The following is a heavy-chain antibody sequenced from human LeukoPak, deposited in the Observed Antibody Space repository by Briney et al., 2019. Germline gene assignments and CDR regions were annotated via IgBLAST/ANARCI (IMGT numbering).Heavy chain of an antibody. Sequence: PGGSLRLSCAASGFTVSSNYMSWVRQAPGKGLEWVSVIYSGGSTYYADSVKGRFTISRDNSKNTLYLQMNSLRAEDTAVYYCARRDYDFWSGYYFDYWGQGTLVTVSS. CDR3: ARRDYDFWSGYYFDY. D-gene: IGHD3-3*01. CDR2: IYSGGST. J-gene: IGHJ4*02. V-gene: IGHV3-66*02. CDR1: GFTVSSNY.